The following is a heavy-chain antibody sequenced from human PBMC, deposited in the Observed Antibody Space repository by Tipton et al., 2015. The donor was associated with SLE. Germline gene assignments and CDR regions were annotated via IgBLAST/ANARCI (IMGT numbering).Heavy chain of an antibody. J-gene: IGHJ4*02. CDR2: ISSSGSTI. CDR3: ARDLAVLSPGYCDC. V-gene: IGHV3-48*03. Sequence: SLRLSCAASGFSFSSYEMNWVRQAPGKGLEWVSYISSSGSTIYYADSVKGRFTISRDNAKNSLYMQMNSLRAEDTAVYYCARDLAVLSPGYCDCWGLGTLGTVSS. CDR1: GFSFSSYE. D-gene: IGHD4/OR15-4a*01.